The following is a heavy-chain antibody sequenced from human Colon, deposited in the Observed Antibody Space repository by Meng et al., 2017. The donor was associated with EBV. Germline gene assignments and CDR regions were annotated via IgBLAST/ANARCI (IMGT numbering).Heavy chain of an antibody. CDR3: ARYVFDSSLLSSPSFSP. J-gene: IGHJ5*02. CDR2: IHYSGST. Sequence: QVQPQESGPGLVKPSQTLYLTCTVSGGSISSVTYYWGWIRQLPGKGLEWIAYIHYSGSTYYSPSLNSLVTISVDTSKNQLSLKLSSMTAADTAVYYCARYVFDSSLLSSPSFSPLGQGTLVTVSS. D-gene: IGHD3-22*01. CDR1: GGSISSVTYY. V-gene: IGHV4-31*01.